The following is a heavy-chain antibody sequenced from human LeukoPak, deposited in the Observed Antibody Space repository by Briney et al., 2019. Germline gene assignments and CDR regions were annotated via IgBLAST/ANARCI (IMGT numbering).Heavy chain of an antibody. V-gene: IGHV1-18*01. CDR3: ARAVRAYYYGSGSYWFDP. CDR1: GYTFTSYG. D-gene: IGHD3-10*01. Sequence: ASVKVSCKASGYTFTSYGVSWVRQAPGQGLEWMGWISAYNGNTNYAQKLQGRVTMTTDTSTSTAYMELRSLRSDDTAVYYCARAVRAYYYGSGSYWFDPWGQGTLVTVSS. CDR2: ISAYNGNT. J-gene: IGHJ5*02.